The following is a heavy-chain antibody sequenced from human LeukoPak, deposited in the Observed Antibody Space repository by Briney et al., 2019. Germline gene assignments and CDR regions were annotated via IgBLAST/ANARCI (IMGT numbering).Heavy chain of an antibody. CDR2: IYYSGST. CDR3: ARDYYYDSSGLNWFDP. Sequence: SETLSLTCTVFGGSISSSSYYWGWIRQPPGKGLEWIGSIYYSGSTYYNPSLKSRVTISVDTSKNQFSLKLSSVTAADTAVYYCARDYYYDSSGLNWFDPWGQGTLVTVSS. CDR1: GGSISSSSYY. D-gene: IGHD3-22*01. J-gene: IGHJ5*02. V-gene: IGHV4-39*07.